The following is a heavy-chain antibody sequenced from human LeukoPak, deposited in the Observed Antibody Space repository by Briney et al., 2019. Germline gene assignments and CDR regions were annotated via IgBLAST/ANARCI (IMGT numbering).Heavy chain of an antibody. CDR3: ARHSSGWHPDF. J-gene: IGHJ4*02. CDR2: IHYSGAT. CDR1: GGSISDYY. V-gene: IGHV4-59*01. D-gene: IGHD6-19*01. Sequence: SETLSLTCSVSGGSISDYYWSWIRQPPGKGLEWIGYIHYSGATNCNPSLKSRVIMSVGTSRNQFSLNLYSVTAADTAMYYCARHSSGWHPDFWGQGTLVTVSS.